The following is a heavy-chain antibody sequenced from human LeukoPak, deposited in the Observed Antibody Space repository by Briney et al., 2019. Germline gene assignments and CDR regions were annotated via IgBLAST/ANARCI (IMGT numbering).Heavy chain of an antibody. CDR2: MYYSGST. J-gene: IGHJ4*02. D-gene: IGHD1-26*01. Sequence: SETLSLTCTVSGGSISSSGYYWGWIRQPPGKGLECIGSMYYSGSTYYNPSLKSRVTISVDTSKNQFSLKLSPVTAADTAVYHCVSLSGSIFDYWGQGTLVIVSS. CDR3: VSLSGSIFDY. CDR1: GGSISSSGYY. V-gene: IGHV4-39*01.